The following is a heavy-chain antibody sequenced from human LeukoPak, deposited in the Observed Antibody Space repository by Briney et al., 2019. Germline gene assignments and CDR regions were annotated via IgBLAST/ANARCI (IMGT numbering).Heavy chain of an antibody. CDR1: GGSLSGYY. J-gene: IGHJ6*03. D-gene: IGHD3-10*01. CDR3: ARQAFSSGSFYYYYYYMDV. CDR2: INHSGST. V-gene: IGHV4-34*01. Sequence: SETLSLTCAVYGGSLSGYYWSWIRQPPGKGLEWIGEINHSGSTNYNPSLKSRVTISVDTSKNQFSLKLSSVTAADTAVYYCARQAFSSGSFYYYYYYMDVWGKGTTVTVSS.